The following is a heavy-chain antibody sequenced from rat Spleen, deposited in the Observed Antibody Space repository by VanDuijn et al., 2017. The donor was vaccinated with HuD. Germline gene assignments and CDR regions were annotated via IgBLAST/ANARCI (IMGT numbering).Heavy chain of an antibody. Sequence: EVQLVESDGGLVQPGGSLKLSCAASGFTFSDFYMAWVRQAPTKGLEWVATISYDGSSTFYRDSVRARFTISRDNAKNTLYLQMDSLKSEDTATYYCSNNWELYSWGQGVMVTVSS. V-gene: IGHV5-29*01. CDR2: ISYDGSST. CDR3: SNNWELYS. J-gene: IGHJ2*01. D-gene: IGHD1-10*01. CDR1: GFTFSDFY.